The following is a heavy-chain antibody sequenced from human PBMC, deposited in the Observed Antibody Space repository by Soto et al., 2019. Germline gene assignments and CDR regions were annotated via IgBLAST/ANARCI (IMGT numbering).Heavy chain of an antibody. V-gene: IGHV1-69*01. CDR1: GGTFSSYA. D-gene: IGHD4-17*01. J-gene: IGHJ6*02. CDR3: AGSKTTGRYYYYYGMDV. Sequence: QVQLVQSGAEVKKPGSSVKVSCKASGGTFSSYAISWVRQAPGQGLEWMGGIIPIFGTANYAQTFQGRVTITADESTSTAYMELSSLRSEDTAVYYCAGSKTTGRYYYYYGMDVWGQGTTVTVSS. CDR2: IIPIFGTA.